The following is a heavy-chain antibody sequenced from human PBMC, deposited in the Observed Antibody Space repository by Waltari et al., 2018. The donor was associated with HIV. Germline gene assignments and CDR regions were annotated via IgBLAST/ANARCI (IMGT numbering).Heavy chain of an antibody. Sequence: VQSGGGVAQPGRSLRLPCTASGVRTSKHAMHWVRQSADKRLEGVAVITYDGGNQFVTDSLKGRFIISRDNARDTLYLEMKLLKVEDSGIYYCVRRSVLGLDLWGQGTTVIVS. CDR1: GVRTSKHA. D-gene: IGHD6-19*01. CDR3: VRRSVLGLDL. CDR2: ITYDGGNQ. V-gene: IGHV3-30*04. J-gene: IGHJ6*02.